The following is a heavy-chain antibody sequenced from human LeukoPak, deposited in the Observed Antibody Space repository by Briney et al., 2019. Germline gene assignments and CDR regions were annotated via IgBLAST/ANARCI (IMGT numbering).Heavy chain of an antibody. CDR1: GGSISSYY. V-gene: IGHV4-59*08. CDR2: IYYSGST. J-gene: IGHJ4*02. Sequence: SETLSLTCTVSGGSISSYYWSWIRQPPGKGLERIGYIYYSGSTNYNPSLKSRVTISVDTSKNQFSLKLSSVTAADTAVYYCARHRSGSYYKSFYFDYWGQGTLVTVSS. D-gene: IGHD1-26*01. CDR3: ARHRSGSYYKSFYFDY.